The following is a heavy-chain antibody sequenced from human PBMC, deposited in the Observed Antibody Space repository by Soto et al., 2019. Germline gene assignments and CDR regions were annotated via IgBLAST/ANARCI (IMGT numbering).Heavy chain of an antibody. J-gene: IGHJ4*02. V-gene: IGHV1-2*02. CDR1: GYSFTGYY. CDR2: INPDSGAT. CDR3: ARGDYGTGGYPFPYFDY. Sequence: HEHLVQSGAEVKRPGASLKVSCKASGYSFTGYYIHWVRQAPGQGLEWMGWINPDSGATTYAQNFQGRVTLTSDPSISTASMDLTSLTSDDTAVYYCARGDYGTGGYPFPYFDYWGQGTLVIVSS. D-gene: IGHD2-8*02.